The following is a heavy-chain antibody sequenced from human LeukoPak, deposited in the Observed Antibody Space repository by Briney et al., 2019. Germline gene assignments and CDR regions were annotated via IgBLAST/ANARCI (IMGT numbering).Heavy chain of an antibody. D-gene: IGHD3-22*01. CDR1: GFTFSSYW. V-gene: IGHV3-74*01. Sequence: PGGSLRLSCAASGFTFSSYWMHWVRQAPGKGLVWVSRINSDGSSTSYADSVKGRFTISRDNAKNTLYLQMNSLRAEDTAVYYCATWYYYDSSAYYLSYWGQGILVTVSS. CDR3: ATWYYYDSSAYYLSY. J-gene: IGHJ4*02. CDR2: INSDGSST.